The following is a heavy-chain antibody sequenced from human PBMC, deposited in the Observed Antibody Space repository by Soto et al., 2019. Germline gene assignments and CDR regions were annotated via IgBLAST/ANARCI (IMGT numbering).Heavy chain of an antibody. CDR1: GYSFTSYW. V-gene: IGHV5-10-1*01. CDR3: ARHPPLINWFDP. CDR2: IDPSDSYT. J-gene: IGHJ5*02. Sequence: HGESLKISCKGSGYSFTSYWISWVRQMPGKGLEWMGRIDPSDSYTNYSPSFQGHVTISADKSISTAYLQWSSLKASDTAMYYCARHPPLINWFDPWGQGTLVTVSS.